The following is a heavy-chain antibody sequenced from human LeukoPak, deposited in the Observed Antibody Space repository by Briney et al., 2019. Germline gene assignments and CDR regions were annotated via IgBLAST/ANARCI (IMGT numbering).Heavy chain of an antibody. J-gene: IGHJ3*02. CDR1: GFTFSSYW. V-gene: IGHV3-7*01. D-gene: IGHD3-22*01. CDR2: IKQDGSEK. CDR3: ARGRYYDSSGYYDAFDI. Sequence: GGSLRLSCAASGFTFSSYWMSWVRQAPGKGLEWVANIKQDGSEKYYVDSVKGRFTISRDNAKNSLYLQMNSLRAGDTAVYYCARGRYYDSSGYYDAFDIWGQGTMVTVSS.